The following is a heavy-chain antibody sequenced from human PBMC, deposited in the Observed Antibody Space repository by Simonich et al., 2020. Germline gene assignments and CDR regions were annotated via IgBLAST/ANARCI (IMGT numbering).Heavy chain of an antibody. CDR3: AKDSSLVGATDWFDP. D-gene: IGHD1-26*01. V-gene: IGHV3-23*01. Sequence: EVQLLESGGGLVQPGGSLRLSCAASGFTFSSYAMSWVRQAPGKGREWVSAIRGSGGRTYYADSVKGRFTISRDNSKNTLYLQMNSLRAEDTAVYYCAKDSSLVGATDWFDPWGQGTLVTVSS. CDR2: IRGSGGRT. CDR1: GFTFSSYA. J-gene: IGHJ5*02.